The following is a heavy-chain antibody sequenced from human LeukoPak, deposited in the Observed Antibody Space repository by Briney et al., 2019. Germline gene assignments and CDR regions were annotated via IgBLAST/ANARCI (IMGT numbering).Heavy chain of an antibody. V-gene: IGHV4-38-2*01. CDR2: IYHSGST. CDR3: AREYGSYGLQYGYSSSWYSTENYYYYYMDV. CDR1: GYSISSGYY. J-gene: IGHJ6*03. Sequence: SETLSLTCAVSGYSISSGYYWGWIRQPPGKGLEWIGSIYHSGSTYYNPSLKSRVTISVDTSKNQFSLKLSSVTAADTAVYHCAREYGSYGLQYGYSSSWYSTENYYYYYMDVWGKGTTVTVSS. D-gene: IGHD6-13*01.